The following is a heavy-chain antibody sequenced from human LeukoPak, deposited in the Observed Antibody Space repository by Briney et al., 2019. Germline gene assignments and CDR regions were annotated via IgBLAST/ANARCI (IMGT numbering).Heavy chain of an antibody. CDR1: GFTFSNYA. J-gene: IGHJ4*02. D-gene: IGHD1-26*01. V-gene: IGHV3-23*01. Sequence: GGSLRLSCAASGFTFSNYAMSWVRQAPGKGLEWVSAISGSGGGTYYANSVKGRFTISRDNSKDTLYLQMNSLRAEDTAVYYCAKGGIVGVPGGYWGQGTLVTVSS. CDR3: AKGGIVGVPGGY. CDR2: ISGSGGGT.